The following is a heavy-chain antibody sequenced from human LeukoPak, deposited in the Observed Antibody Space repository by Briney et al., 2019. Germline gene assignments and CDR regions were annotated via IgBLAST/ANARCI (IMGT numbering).Heavy chain of an antibody. CDR2: INASGGST. CDR3: ARDRGSGYLLNWFDP. CDR1: GYTFTSYY. Sequence: GASVKVSCKASGYTFTSYYMHWVRQAPGQGLEWMGIINASGGSTSYAQKFQGRVTMTRDMSTSTVYMELSSLRSEDTAVYYCARDRGSGYLLNWFDPWGQGTLVTVSS. J-gene: IGHJ5*02. V-gene: IGHV1-46*01. D-gene: IGHD3-22*01.